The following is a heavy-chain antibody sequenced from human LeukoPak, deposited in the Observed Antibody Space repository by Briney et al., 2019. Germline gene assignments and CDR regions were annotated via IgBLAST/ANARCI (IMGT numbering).Heavy chain of an antibody. CDR2: IIPIFGTA. Sequence: ASVKVSCKASGGTFSSYAISWVRQAPGQGLEWMGGIIPIFGTANYAQKFQGRVTITTDESTSTAYMELSSLRSEDTAVYYCAGEQQHAPFYYYYMDVWGKGTTVTVSS. J-gene: IGHJ6*03. CDR1: GGTFSSYA. V-gene: IGHV1-69*05. CDR3: AGEQQHAPFYYYYMDV. D-gene: IGHD6-13*01.